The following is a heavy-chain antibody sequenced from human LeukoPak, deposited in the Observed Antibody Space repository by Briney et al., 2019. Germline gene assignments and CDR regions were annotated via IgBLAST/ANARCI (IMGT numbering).Heavy chain of an antibody. J-gene: IGHJ6*03. V-gene: IGHV4-34*01. CDR1: GGSFSDYF. CDR3: ARASVTYYYYYYMDV. Sequence: SETLSLTCAVYGGSFSDYFWSWIRQPPGRGLEWIGEINHRGNTKYNPPLKSRVTISRDTSKNQFSLNLSSVTAADTAVYYCARASVTYYYYYYMDVWGKGTTVTVSS. D-gene: IGHD4-11*01. CDR2: INHRGNT.